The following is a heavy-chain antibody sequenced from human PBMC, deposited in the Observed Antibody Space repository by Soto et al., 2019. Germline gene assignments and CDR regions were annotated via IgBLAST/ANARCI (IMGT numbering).Heavy chain of an antibody. D-gene: IGHD3-22*01. J-gene: IGHJ4*02. V-gene: IGHV1-18*01. CDR3: ARGVRYYDSRGYSLYYFDY. Sequence: ASVKVSCKASGYTFTSYGISWVRQAPGQGLEWMGWISAYNGNTNYAQKLQGRVTMTTDTSTSTAYMELRSLRSDDTAVYYCARGVRYYDSRGYSLYYFDYWGQGNLVTVSS. CDR1: GYTFTSYG. CDR2: ISAYNGNT.